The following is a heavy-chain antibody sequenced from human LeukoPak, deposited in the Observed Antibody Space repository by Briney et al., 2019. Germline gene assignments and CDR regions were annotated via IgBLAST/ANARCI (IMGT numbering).Heavy chain of an antibody. CDR2: ITSSSSYI. CDR3: TRGGDKRLARNWFDP. D-gene: IGHD3-16*01. J-gene: IGHJ5*02. V-gene: IGHV3-21*01. Sequence: GGSLRLSCAASGFIFRSYNMYWVRQAPGKGPEWVSSITSSSSYIFYADSVKGRFTVSRDDATNSVYLEMNSLRAEDTAVYYCTRGGDKRLARNWFDPWGQGTVVTVSS. CDR1: GFIFRSYN.